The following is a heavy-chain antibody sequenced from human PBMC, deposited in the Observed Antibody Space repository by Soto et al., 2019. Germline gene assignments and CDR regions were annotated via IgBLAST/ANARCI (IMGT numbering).Heavy chain of an antibody. J-gene: IGHJ6*02. V-gene: IGHV4-38-2*01. CDR1: GYSISSDDY. CDR2: IYRSGST. Sequence: SETLSLTCAVSGYSISSDDYWGWLRQPPGKGLEWIGSIYRSGSTYYNPSLKSRVTISVDTSENQFSLKLTSVTAADTAVYYCARADGSIYYYYFGMDVWGQGTTVTVSS. CDR3: ARADGSIYYYYFGMDV. D-gene: IGHD6-13*01.